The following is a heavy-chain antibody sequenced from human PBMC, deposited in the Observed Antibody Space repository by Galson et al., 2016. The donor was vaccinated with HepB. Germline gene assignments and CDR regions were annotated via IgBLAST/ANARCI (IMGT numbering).Heavy chain of an antibody. CDR2: IYSGGFT. V-gene: IGHV3-53*04. CDR3: ARGRWQLD. D-gene: IGHD6-13*01. J-gene: IGHJ4*02. CDR1: GFTVSSNY. Sequence: SLRLSCAAPGFTVSSNYMNWVRQAPGKGLQWVSVIYSGGFTYYADSLKGRFTISRHNSKNTLYLQMNSLRAEDTAVYYCARGRWQLDWGQGTLVTVSS.